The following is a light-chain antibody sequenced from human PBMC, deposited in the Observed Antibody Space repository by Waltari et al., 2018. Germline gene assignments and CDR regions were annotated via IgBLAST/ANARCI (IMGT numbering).Light chain of an antibody. CDR1: QSVSSSY. CDR2: ASS. J-gene: IGKJ1*01. V-gene: IGKV3-20*01. CDR3: QQYDSSPWT. Sequence: EIVLTQSPGTLSLSPGERASLSCRASQSVSSSYLAWYQQKRGQAPRLLIYASSSRATGVPHRFSGSGSGTDFTLTVSRLEPEDFAVYYCQQYDSSPWTFGQGTTVEIK.